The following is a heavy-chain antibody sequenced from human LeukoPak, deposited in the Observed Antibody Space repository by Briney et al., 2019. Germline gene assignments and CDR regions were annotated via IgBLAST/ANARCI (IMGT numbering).Heavy chain of an antibody. CDR1: GGSISSSNYY. CDR2: IYYSGST. J-gene: IGHJ6*03. V-gene: IGHV4-39*07. CDR3: AREIGYCSSTSCYAKYYYYYYMDV. D-gene: IGHD2-2*01. Sequence: PSETLSLTCTVSGGSISSSNYYWGWIRQPPGKGLEWIGSIYYSGSTYYSPSLKSRVTISVDTSKNQFSLKLSSVTAADTAVYYCAREIGYCSSTSCYAKYYYYYYMDVWGKGTTVTVSS.